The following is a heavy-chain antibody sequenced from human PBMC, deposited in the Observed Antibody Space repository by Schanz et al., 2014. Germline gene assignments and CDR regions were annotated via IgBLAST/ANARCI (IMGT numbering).Heavy chain of an antibody. J-gene: IGHJ4*02. D-gene: IGHD3-3*01. Sequence: EVQLVESGGGLVQSGRSLRLSCAASGFTFRDYAMHWVRQVPGKGLKWVSGITGNGGNTDYADSVKGRFTISRDNAKNSLYLQMNSLRAEDTAVYYCARDKGGYYPFDYWGQGTLVTVSS. CDR1: GFTFRDYA. V-gene: IGHV3-9*01. CDR2: ITGNGGNT. CDR3: ARDKGGYYPFDY.